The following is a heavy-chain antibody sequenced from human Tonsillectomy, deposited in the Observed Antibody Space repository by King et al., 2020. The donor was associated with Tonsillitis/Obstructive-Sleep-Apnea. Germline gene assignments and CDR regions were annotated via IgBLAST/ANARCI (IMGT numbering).Heavy chain of an antibody. J-gene: IGHJ6*03. CDR3: ARGEIVVVPAASYFYYYMGV. D-gene: IGHD2-2*01. V-gene: IGHV4-34*01. Sequence: VQLQQWGAGLLKPSETLSLTCAVYGGSFSGYYWSWIRQPPGKGLEWIGEINHSGSTNYNPSLKSRVTISVDTSKNQFSLKLSSVTAADTAVYYCARGEIVVVPAASYFYYYMGVWGKGNTVTVSS. CDR2: INHSGST. CDR1: GGSFSGYY.